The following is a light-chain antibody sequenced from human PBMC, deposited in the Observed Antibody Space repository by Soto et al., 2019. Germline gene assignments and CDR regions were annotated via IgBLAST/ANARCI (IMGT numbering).Light chain of an antibody. CDR2: SNN. Sequence: QPALTQPPSASVTPGQRVTISCSRSSSNIGSNTVNWYQQLPGTAPKLLIYSNNQRPSGVPDRFSGSKSGTSASLAISGLQSEDEADYYCAAWDDSLNGLYVFGNGTKVTVL. CDR1: SSNIGSNT. V-gene: IGLV1-44*01. J-gene: IGLJ1*01. CDR3: AAWDDSLNGLYV.